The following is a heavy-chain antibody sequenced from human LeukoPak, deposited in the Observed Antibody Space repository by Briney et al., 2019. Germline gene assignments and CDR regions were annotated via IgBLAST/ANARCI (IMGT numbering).Heavy chain of an antibody. J-gene: IGHJ3*02. Sequence: ASVKVSCKASGYTFTSYDINWVRQATGQGLEWMGWMNPNSGNTGYAQKFQGRVTMTRNTSISTAYMELSSLRSEDTAVYYCARKMSGYDHDAFDIWGQGTMVTVSS. CDR3: ARKMSGYDHDAFDI. D-gene: IGHD5-12*01. CDR2: MNPNSGNT. CDR1: GYTFTSYD. V-gene: IGHV1-8*01.